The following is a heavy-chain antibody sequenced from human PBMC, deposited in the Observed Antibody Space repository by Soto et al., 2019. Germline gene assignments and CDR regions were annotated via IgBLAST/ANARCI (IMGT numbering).Heavy chain of an antibody. CDR2: IIPILGIA. J-gene: IGHJ3*02. CDR3: ARGPKGGGIVVVVAAGAFDI. V-gene: IGHV1-69*02. Sequence: GASVKVSCKASGGTFSSYTISWVRQAPGQGLEWMGRIIPILGIANYAQKFQGRVTITADKSTSTAYMELSSLRSEDTAVYYCARGPKGGGIVVVVAAGAFDIWGQGTMVTVSS. D-gene: IGHD2-15*01. CDR1: GGTFSSYT.